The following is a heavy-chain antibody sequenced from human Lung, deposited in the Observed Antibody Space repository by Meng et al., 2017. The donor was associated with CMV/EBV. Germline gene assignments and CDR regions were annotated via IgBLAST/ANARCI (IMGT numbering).Heavy chain of an antibody. Sequence: SVXVSXXASGGTFSSYAISWVRQAPGQGLEWMGGIIPILGIANYAQKFQGRVTITADKSTSTAYMELSSLRSEDTAVYYCARARDYYGSGSHAVDIWGKGTMVTVSS. J-gene: IGHJ3*02. CDR2: IIPILGIA. CDR1: GGTFSSYA. D-gene: IGHD3-10*01. V-gene: IGHV1-69*10. CDR3: ARARDYYGSGSHAVDI.